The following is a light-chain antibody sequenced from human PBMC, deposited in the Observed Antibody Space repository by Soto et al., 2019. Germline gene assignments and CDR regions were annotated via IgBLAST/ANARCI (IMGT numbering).Light chain of an antibody. CDR3: QQYGSSLFS. V-gene: IGKV3-11*01. Sequence: EIVLTQSPATLSLSPGERATLSCRASQSVGNNLAWYQQKPGQAPGLLIYEASTRATGIPARFSGSGSGTDFTLTISSLEPEDFAVYYCQQYGSSLFSFGPGTKVDIK. J-gene: IGKJ3*01. CDR2: EAS. CDR1: QSVGNN.